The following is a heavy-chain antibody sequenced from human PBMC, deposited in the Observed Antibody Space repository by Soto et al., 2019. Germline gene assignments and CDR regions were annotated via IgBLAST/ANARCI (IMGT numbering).Heavy chain of an antibody. D-gene: IGHD6-13*01. Sequence: QVQLQQSGPGLLKPSQTLSLTCAISGDSVSSNDAVWNWIRQSPSRGLEWLGRPYYRSIWQTEYAVNVQGGITINPDASKNQFYMQLNSVSPEDTAMYYCARLVGNSWLNHWGQGTLVTVSS. J-gene: IGHJ5*02. CDR3: ARLVGNSWLNH. V-gene: IGHV6-1*01. CDR1: GDSVSSNDAV. CDR2: PYYRSIWQT.